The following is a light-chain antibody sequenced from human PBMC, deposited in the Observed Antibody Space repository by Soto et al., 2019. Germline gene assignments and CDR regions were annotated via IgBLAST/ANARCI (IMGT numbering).Light chain of an antibody. J-gene: IGLJ3*02. CDR3: CSYAGSSTFPRV. V-gene: IGLV2-23*02. Sequence: QYALTQPASVSGSPGQSITISCTGTSSDVGSYNLVSWYQQHPGKAPKLMIYEVSKRPSGVSNRFSGSKSGNTASLTISGLQAEDEADYYCCSYAGSSTFPRVFGGGTKLTVL. CDR2: EVS. CDR1: SSDVGSYNL.